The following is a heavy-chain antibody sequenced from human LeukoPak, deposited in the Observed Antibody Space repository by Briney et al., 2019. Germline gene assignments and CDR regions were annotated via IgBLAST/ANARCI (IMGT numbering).Heavy chain of an antibody. CDR3: ARVRLYGDDDPNVYNWFDP. V-gene: IGHV6-1*01. CDR1: GDSVSSNSAA. J-gene: IGHJ5*02. CDR2: TYYRSKWYN. D-gene: IGHD4-17*01. Sequence: SQTLSLTCAISGDSVSSNSAAWNWIRQSPSRGLEWLGRTYYRSKWYNDYAVSVKSRITINPDTSKNQFSLQLNSVTPEDTAVYYCARVRLYGDDDPNVYNWFDPWGQGTLVTVSS.